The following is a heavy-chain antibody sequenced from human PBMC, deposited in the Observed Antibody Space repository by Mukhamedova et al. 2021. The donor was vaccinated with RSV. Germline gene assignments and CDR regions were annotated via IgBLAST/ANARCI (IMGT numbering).Heavy chain of an antibody. V-gene: IGHV3-23*01. J-gene: IGHJ4*02. CDR2: ISGSGGST. Sequence: GLEWVSAISGSGGSTYYADSVKGRFTISRDNSKNTLYLQMNSLRAEDTAVYYCAKDHIVVVVAEFDYWGQGTLVTVSS. CDR3: AKDHIVVVVAEFDY. D-gene: IGHD2-15*01.